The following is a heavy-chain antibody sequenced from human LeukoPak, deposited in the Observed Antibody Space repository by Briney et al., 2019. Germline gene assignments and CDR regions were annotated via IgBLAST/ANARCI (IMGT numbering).Heavy chain of an antibody. J-gene: IGHJ4*02. CDR2: IKQDGSEK. CDR3: ARESLWFGESLDY. Sequence: PGRSLRLSCAASGFTFSPYSMNWVRQAPGKGLEWVANIKQDGSEKFYVDSVKGRFTISRDNARNSLYLQMNSLRAEDTAVYYCARESLWFGESLDYWSQGTLVTVSS. V-gene: IGHV3-7*01. D-gene: IGHD3-10*01. CDR1: GFTFSPYS.